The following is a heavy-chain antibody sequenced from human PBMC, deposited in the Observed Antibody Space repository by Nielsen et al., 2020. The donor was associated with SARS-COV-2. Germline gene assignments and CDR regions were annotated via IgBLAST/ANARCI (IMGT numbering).Heavy chain of an antibody. CDR3: AKEVRWMMYYFDY. J-gene: IGHJ4*02. D-gene: IGHD4-23*01. CDR2: IKQDGSEK. Sequence: GGSLRLSCAASGFTFSSYWMSWVRQAPGKGLEWVANIKQDGSEKYYVDSVKGRFTISRDNSKNTLYLQMNSLRGEDTAVYYCAKEVRWMMYYFDYWGQGTLVTVSS. CDR1: GFTFSSYW. V-gene: IGHV3-7*01.